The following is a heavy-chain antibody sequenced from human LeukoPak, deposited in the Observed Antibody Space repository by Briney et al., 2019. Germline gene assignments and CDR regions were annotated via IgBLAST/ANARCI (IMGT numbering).Heavy chain of an antibody. J-gene: IGHJ4*02. CDR1: GFIFSNSW. D-gene: IGHD6-13*01. CDR3: AKSGSWTLYYFDY. Sequence: GGSLRLSCAASGFIFSNSWMTWVRQAPGKGLEWVANIKPDGSEKYYVGSVKGRFTISRDNAKNSLYLQMNSLRAEDTAVYYCAKSGSWTLYYFDYWGQGTLVTVSS. V-gene: IGHV3-7*03. CDR2: IKPDGSEK.